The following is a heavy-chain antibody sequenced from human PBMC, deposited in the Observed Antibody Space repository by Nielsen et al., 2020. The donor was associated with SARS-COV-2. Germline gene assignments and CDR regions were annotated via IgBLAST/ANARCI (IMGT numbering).Heavy chain of an antibody. CDR1: GGSISSGGYS. J-gene: IGHJ3*02. D-gene: IGHD2-2*01. CDR3: ASYCSSTSCYSTVPDAFDI. Sequence: SETLSLTCAVSGGSISSGGYSWSWIRQPPGKGLEWIGYIYHSGSTYYNPSLKSRVTISVDRSKNQFSLKLSSVTAADTAVYYCASYCSSTSCYSTVPDAFDIWGQGTMVTVSS. CDR2: IYHSGST. V-gene: IGHV4-30-2*01.